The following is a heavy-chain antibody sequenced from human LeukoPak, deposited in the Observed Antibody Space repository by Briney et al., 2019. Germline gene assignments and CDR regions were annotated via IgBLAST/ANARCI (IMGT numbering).Heavy chain of an antibody. J-gene: IGHJ3*02. Sequence: GGSLRLSCAASGFTFNNYPIHWVRQAPGKGLKWVAIISYDGSNKFYSDSVKGRFTISRDNSKNTLYLQMNRLRAEDTAVYYCARETAVIGDDAFDIWGQGTMVTVSS. CDR2: ISYDGSNK. CDR3: ARETAVIGDDAFDI. D-gene: IGHD2-21*01. V-gene: IGHV3-30*04. CDR1: GFTFNNYP.